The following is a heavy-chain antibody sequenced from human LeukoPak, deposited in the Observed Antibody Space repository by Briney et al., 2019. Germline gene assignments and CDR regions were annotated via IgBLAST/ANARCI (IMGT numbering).Heavy chain of an antibody. D-gene: IGHD5-12*01. CDR1: GYTFTSYA. V-gene: IGHV1-3*01. Sequence: GASVKVSCEASGYTFTSYAMHWVYQAPGQRLEWMGWINAGNGNTKYSQKFQGRVTITRDTSASTAYMELSSLRSEDTAVYYCARIASGYSGYDYWGQGTLVTVSS. CDR2: INAGNGNT. CDR3: ARIASGYSGYDY. J-gene: IGHJ4*02.